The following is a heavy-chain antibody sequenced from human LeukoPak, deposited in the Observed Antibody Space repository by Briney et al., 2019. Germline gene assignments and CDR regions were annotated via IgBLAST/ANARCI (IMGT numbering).Heavy chain of an antibody. Sequence: AGGSLRLSCAASGFTFNIYWMHWARQAPGKGLVWVSLISSDGSITSCADSVKGRFTISRDNAKNTVYLQMNSLRVEDTAVYYCARRVGSSESSYYFDYWGQGTLVTVSS. CDR2: ISSDGSIT. D-gene: IGHD3-22*01. CDR1: GFTFNIYW. V-gene: IGHV3-74*01. CDR3: ARRVGSSESSYYFDY. J-gene: IGHJ4*02.